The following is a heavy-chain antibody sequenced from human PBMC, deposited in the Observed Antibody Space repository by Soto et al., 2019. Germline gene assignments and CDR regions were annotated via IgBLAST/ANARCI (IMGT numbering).Heavy chain of an antibody. CDR1: GFTFSNFG. D-gene: IGHD1-1*01. CDR3: ATSFITSIGTTA. J-gene: IGHJ4*02. Sequence: EVQLVESGGGLVQPGGSLRLSCEASGFTFSNFGINWVRQAPGKGLEWVSHISSSSTTIYYAESVKGRFTISRDNAKNSLYLQMSSLRGEDTAVYYCATSFITSIGTTAWVQGTLVTVSS. CDR2: ISSSSTTI. V-gene: IGHV3-48*01.